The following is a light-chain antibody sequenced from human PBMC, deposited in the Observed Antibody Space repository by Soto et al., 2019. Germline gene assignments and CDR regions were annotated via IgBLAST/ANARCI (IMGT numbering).Light chain of an antibody. J-gene: IGLJ2*01. V-gene: IGLV1-44*01. CDR2: NNN. Sequence: QSVLTQPPSASGTPGQRVTISCSGSSSNIRSNTVNWYQQLPGTAPKLLIYNNNKRPSGVPDRFSGSKSGTSASLAISGLQSEDEADYYCASWDDILTGVLFGGGTKLTV. CDR3: ASWDDILTGVL. CDR1: SSNIRSNT.